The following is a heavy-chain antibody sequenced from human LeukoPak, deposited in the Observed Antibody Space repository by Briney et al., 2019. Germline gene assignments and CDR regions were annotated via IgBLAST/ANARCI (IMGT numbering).Heavy chain of an antibody. Sequence: SETLSLTCTVSGGSISSGGYYWSWIRQHPGKGLEWIGYIYYSGSTYYNPSLKSRVTISVDTSKNQFSLKLSSVTAADTAVYYCASGYYYDSSGYYYYYYYGMDVWGQGTTVTVSS. CDR1: GGSISSGGYY. CDR3: ASGYYYDSSGYYYYYYYGMDV. V-gene: IGHV4-31*03. CDR2: IYYSGST. D-gene: IGHD3-22*01. J-gene: IGHJ6*02.